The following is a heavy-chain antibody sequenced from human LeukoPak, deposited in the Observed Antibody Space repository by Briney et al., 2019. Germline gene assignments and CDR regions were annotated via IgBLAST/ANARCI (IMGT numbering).Heavy chain of an antibody. CDR3: ARGQDYSNFYYYYYGMDV. CDR1: GGSISSGGYY. V-gene: IGHV4-31*03. D-gene: IGHD4-11*01. J-gene: IGHJ6*02. CDR2: IYYSGST. Sequence: PSQTLSLTCTVSGGSISSGGYYWSWIRPHPGKGLEWIGYIYYSGSTYYNPSLKSRVTISVDTSKNEFSLKLSSVTAADTAVYYCARGQDYSNFYYYYYGMDVWGQGTTVTVSS.